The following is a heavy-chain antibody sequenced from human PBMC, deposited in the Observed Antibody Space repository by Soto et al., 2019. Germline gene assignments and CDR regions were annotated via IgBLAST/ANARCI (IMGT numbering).Heavy chain of an antibody. J-gene: IGHJ3*02. CDR3: ARHCSGGSCYYAFDI. CDR1: GGSISSYY. D-gene: IGHD2-15*01. CDR2: IYYSGST. Sequence: SETLSLTCTVAGGSISSYYWSWIRQHPGKGLEWIGYIYYSGSTNYNPSLKSRVTMAVDTSKNQFSLKLSSVTAADTAVYYCARHCSGGSCYYAFDIWGQGTMVTVSS. V-gene: IGHV4-59*08.